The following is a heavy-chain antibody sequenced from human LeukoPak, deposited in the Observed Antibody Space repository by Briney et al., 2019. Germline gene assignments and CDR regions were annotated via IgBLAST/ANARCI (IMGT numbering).Heavy chain of an antibody. V-gene: IGHV3-21*01. CDR3: ARVTGYVMEDHFDY. J-gene: IGHJ4*02. Sequence: PGGSLRLSCAASGFTFSDYYMNWVRQAPGKGLEWVSSISSSSSYIYYADSVKGRFTISRDNAKNSLYLQMNSLRAEDTAVYYCARVTGYVMEDHFDYWGQGTLVTVSS. CDR2: ISSSSSYI. D-gene: IGHD6-13*01. CDR1: GFTFSDYY.